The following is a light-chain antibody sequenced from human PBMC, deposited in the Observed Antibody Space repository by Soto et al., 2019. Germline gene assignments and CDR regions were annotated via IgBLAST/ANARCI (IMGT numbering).Light chain of an antibody. CDR1: QSVSNNY. J-gene: IGKJ1*01. V-gene: IGKV3-20*01. Sequence: EIVLTQSPGTLSQSPGERATLSCRASQSVSNNYLAWYQQQPGQAPRLLIYGASNRATVIPDRFSGSGSGKVFTLTISRLAHEVFALYYCQQYGSSGTFGQGTKVEIK. CDR2: GAS. CDR3: QQYGSSGT.